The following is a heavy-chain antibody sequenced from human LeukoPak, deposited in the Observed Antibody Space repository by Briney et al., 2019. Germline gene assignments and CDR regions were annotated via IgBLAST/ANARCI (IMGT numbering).Heavy chain of an antibody. CDR2: ISGSGGNT. CDR1: GITFSSYA. CDR3: ARGGRTLIDYGDYV. Sequence: GGSLRLSCAAYGITFSSYAMSWVRQAPGKGLEWVSAISGSGGNTYYADSVKGRFTISRDNSKNTLYLQMNSLRAEDTAVYYCARGGRTLIDYGDYVWGQGTLVTVSS. J-gene: IGHJ4*02. V-gene: IGHV3-23*01. D-gene: IGHD4-17*01.